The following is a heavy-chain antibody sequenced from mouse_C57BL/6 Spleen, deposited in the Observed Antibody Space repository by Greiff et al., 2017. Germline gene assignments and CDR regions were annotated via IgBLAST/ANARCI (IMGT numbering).Heavy chain of an antibody. Sequence: EVQLVESGPELVKPGASVKMSCKASGYTFTDYNMHWVKQSHGKSLEWIGYINPNNGGTSYNQKFKGKATLTVNKSSSTAYMELRSLTSEDSAVYYCARWGWVEAMDYWGQGTSVTVSS. CDR2: INPNNGGT. CDR1: GYTFTDYN. V-gene: IGHV1-22*01. CDR3: ARWGWVEAMDY. J-gene: IGHJ4*01. D-gene: IGHD3-3*01.